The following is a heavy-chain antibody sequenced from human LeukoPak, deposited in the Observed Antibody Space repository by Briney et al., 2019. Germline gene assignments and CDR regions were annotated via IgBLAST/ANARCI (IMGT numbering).Heavy chain of an antibody. D-gene: IGHD2-15*01. V-gene: IGHV4-30-2*01. CDR3: ARAPGNSGGYYFDY. J-gene: IGHJ4*02. CDR1: GGSISGGGYS. Sequence: SQTLSLTRAVSGGSISGGGYSWSWIRQPPGEDLEWIGYIYHSGSTSYNPSLQSRVTISIDRSKNQFSLKLRSVTAADAAVYYCARAPGNSGGYYFDYWGQGTLVTVSS. CDR2: IYHSGST.